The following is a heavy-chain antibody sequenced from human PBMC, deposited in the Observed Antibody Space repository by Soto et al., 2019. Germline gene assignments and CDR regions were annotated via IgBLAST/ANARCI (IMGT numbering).Heavy chain of an antibody. J-gene: IGHJ4*02. V-gene: IGHV1-8*01. D-gene: IGHD2-15*01. CDR1: GYTFTNYD. CDR2: MNPNNGNT. CDR3: ARVSCAVRCVDY. Sequence: GASVKVSCKASGYTFTNYDINWVRQATGQGLEWMGWMNPNNGNTGYAQKFRGRVTMTRNTSISTAYMELSSLRSEDTAVYYCARVSCAVRCVDYWGQGTLVTVSS.